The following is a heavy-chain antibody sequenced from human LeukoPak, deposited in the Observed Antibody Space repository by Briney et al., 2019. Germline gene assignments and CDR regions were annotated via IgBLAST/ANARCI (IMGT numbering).Heavy chain of an antibody. J-gene: IGHJ4*02. D-gene: IGHD1-26*01. Sequence: RGGSLKISCKGSGYSFTSYWIGWVRQMPGKGLEWMGIIYPGDSDTRYSPSFQGQVTISADKSISTAYLQWSSLKASDTAMYYCARHITLSGSYYQPFDYWGQGTLVTVSS. CDR3: ARHITLSGSYYQPFDY. V-gene: IGHV5-51*01. CDR1: GYSFTSYW. CDR2: IYPGDSDT.